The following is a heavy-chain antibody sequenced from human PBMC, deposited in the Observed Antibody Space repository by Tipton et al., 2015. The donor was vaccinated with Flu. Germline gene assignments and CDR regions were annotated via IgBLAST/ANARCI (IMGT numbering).Heavy chain of an antibody. CDR2: IYHSGST. Sequence: TLSLTCAVSGYSISSGYYWGWIRQPPGKGLEWIGSIYHSGSTYYNPSLKSRVTISVDTSKNQFSLKLSSVTAADTAVYYCARQRSVGATSGFDYWGQGTLVTVSS. J-gene: IGHJ4*02. V-gene: IGHV4-38-2*01. D-gene: IGHD1-26*01. CDR1: GYSISSGYY. CDR3: ARQRSVGATSGFDY.